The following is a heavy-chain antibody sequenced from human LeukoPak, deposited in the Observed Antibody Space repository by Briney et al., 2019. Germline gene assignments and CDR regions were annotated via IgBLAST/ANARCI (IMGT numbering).Heavy chain of an antibody. V-gene: IGHV3-48*01. CDR1: GFTFSSYS. J-gene: IGHJ4*02. Sequence: GGSLRLSCAASGFTFSSYSMNWVRQAPGKGLEWVSYISSSSSTIYYADSVKGRFTISRDNAKNSLYLQMNSLRAEDTAVYYCARDSSPYYYDSSGPSDPFDYWGQGTLVTVSS. CDR3: ARDSSPYYYDSSGPSDPFDY. CDR2: ISSSSSTI. D-gene: IGHD3-22*01.